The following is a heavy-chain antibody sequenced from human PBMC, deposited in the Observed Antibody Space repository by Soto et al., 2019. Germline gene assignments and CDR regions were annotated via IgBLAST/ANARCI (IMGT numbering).Heavy chain of an antibody. CDR1: GDSVSSNSAA. CDR3: AGTTSHQWYYMDV. CDR2: TYYRSRWYN. J-gene: IGHJ6*03. V-gene: IGHV6-1*01. Sequence: SQTLSLTFVISGDSVSSNSAAWNWIRLSPSRGLEWLARTYYRSRWYNDYAVSVRSRITVNPDTSKNQFSLQLTSVTPEDTAVYYCAGTTSHQWYYMDVWGKGTTVTVPS. D-gene: IGHD1-7*01.